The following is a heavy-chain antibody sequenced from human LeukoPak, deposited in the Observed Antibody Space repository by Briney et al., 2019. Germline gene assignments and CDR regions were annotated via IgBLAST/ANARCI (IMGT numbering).Heavy chain of an antibody. J-gene: IGHJ4*02. Sequence: ASVKVSCKASGYTFTGYYMHWVRQAPGQGLEGMGRINPNSGGTNYAQKFKGRVTMTRDTSIITAYMELSRLRSDDTAVYYCARAESADYGDYGYFDYWGQGTLVTVSS. V-gene: IGHV1-2*06. CDR2: INPNSGGT. CDR1: GYTFTGYY. CDR3: ARAESADYGDYGYFDY. D-gene: IGHD4-17*01.